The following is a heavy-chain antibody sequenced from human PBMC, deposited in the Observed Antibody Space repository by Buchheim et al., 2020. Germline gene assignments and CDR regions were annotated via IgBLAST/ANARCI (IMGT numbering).Heavy chain of an antibody. V-gene: IGHV3-48*04. CDR2: ISTSSRTI. Sequence: EEQLVESGGSLVQPGGSLRLSCVASGFNLSSYSMNWVRQAPGKGLEWLSYISTSSRTIYYADSVKGRFTISRDNAQNSLYLHMDRLRTEDTAFYYCARGEVDFWGQGTL. CDR3: ARGEVDF. CDR1: GFNLSSYS. J-gene: IGHJ4*02. D-gene: IGHD1-26*01.